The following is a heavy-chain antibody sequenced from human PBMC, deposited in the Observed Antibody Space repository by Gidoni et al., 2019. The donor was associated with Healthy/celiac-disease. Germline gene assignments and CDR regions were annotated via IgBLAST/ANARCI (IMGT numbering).Heavy chain of an antibody. V-gene: IGHV3-48*02. J-gene: IGHJ4*02. Sequence: EVQLVESGGGLVQPGGSLRLSCAASGFTFSSYSMNWVRQAPGKGLEWVSYISSSSSTIYYADSVKGRFTISRDNAKNSLYLQMNSLRDEDTAVYYCARDRGIYGDYPYYFDYWGQGTLVTVSS. D-gene: IGHD4-17*01. CDR2: ISSSSSTI. CDR1: GFTFSSYS. CDR3: ARDRGIYGDYPYYFDY.